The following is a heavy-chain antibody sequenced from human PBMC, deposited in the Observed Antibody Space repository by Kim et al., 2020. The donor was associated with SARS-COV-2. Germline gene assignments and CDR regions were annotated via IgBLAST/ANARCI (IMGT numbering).Heavy chain of an antibody. D-gene: IGHD4-17*01. V-gene: IGHV1-2*02. CDR1: GYTFTGYY. CDR3: ARDLYGDYTERDPWYYFDY. Sequence: ASVKVSCKASGYTFTGYYMHWVRQAPGQGLEWMGWINPNSGGTNYAQKFQGRVTMTRDTSISTAYMELSRLRSDDTAVYYCARDLYGDYTERDPWYYFDYWGQGTLVTVSS. J-gene: IGHJ4*02. CDR2: INPNSGGT.